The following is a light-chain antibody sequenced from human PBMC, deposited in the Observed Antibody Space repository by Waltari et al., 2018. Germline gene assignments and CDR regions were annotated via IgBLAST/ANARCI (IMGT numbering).Light chain of an antibody. V-gene: IGLV4-69*01. J-gene: IGLJ3*02. CDR3: QTGGHGTWV. CDR1: SGHSTNI. CDR2: VNSDGSH. Sequence: QLVVTQSPSASASLGASVKLTCTLDSGHSTNIIAWHQQQPQKGPRYLMRVNSDGSHIKGDDIPDRFSGSSSSSGAERYLTISSVQSEDEADYYCQTGGHGTWVFGGGTKLTVL.